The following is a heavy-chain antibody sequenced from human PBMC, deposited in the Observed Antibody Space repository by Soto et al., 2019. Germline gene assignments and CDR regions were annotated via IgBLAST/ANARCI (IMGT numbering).Heavy chain of an antibody. Sequence: QVHLQQWGAGLLKPSETLSLTCSVYGASFTGWYWTWLRQPPGKGLEWIGEVSHSGITKYNPSLKSRVTISLDMSKSQFSLELTSVTAADTAVYYCARYGGTAIWYVDFWGRGTLVSVSS. V-gene: IGHV4-34*01. CDR3: ARYGGTAIWYVDF. CDR1: GASFTGWY. CDR2: VSHSGIT. D-gene: IGHD2-15*01. J-gene: IGHJ2*01.